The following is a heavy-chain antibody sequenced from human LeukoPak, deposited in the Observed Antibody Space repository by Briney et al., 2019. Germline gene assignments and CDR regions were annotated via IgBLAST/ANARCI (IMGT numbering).Heavy chain of an antibody. CDR3: AREVVPAVIDAFDI. J-gene: IGHJ3*02. CDR1: GYSISSGYY. Sequence: SETLSLTCTVSGYSISSGYYWGWIRQPPGKGLEWIGSIYHSGSTYYDPSLKSRVTISVDTSKNQFSLKLSSMTAADTAVYYCAREVVPAVIDAFDIWGQGTMVTVSS. D-gene: IGHD2-2*01. V-gene: IGHV4-38-2*02. CDR2: IYHSGST.